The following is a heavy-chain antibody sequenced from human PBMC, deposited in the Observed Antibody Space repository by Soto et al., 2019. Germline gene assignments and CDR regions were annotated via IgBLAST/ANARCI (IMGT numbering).Heavy chain of an antibody. Sequence: ASVKVSCKASGYTFTSYGISWVRQAPGQGLEWMGWISAYNGNTHYAQKLQGRVTMTTDPSTSTAHMELRRLRSDDTAVCYRARDLGADDYVWESTSFSGSYFDYRRQGTLVTVSS. D-gene: IGHD3-16*01. CDR2: ISAYNGNT. V-gene: IGHV1-18*01. CDR3: ARDLGADDYVWESTSFSGSYFDY. CDR1: GYTFTSYG. J-gene: IGHJ4*02.